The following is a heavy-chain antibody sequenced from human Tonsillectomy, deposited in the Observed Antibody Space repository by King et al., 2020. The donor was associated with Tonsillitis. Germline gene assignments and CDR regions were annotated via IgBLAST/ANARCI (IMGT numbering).Heavy chain of an antibody. CDR2: ISSSSSYI. CDR1: GFTFSSYS. Sequence: VQLVESGGGLVKPGGSLRLSCAASGFTFSSYSMNWVRQAPGKGLEWVSSISSSSSYIYYADSVKGRFTISRDNAKNSLYLQMNSLRAEDTAVYYCARVPRITMIVVVRGAFDIWAKGQWSPSLQ. J-gene: IGHJ3*02. CDR3: ARVPRITMIVVVRGAFDI. V-gene: IGHV3-21*01. D-gene: IGHD3-22*01.